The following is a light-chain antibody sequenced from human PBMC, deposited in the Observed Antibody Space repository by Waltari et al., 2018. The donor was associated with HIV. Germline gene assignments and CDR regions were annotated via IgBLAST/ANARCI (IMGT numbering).Light chain of an antibody. CDR3: ASWDNNVAGRV. CDR1: SSNIGNNP. J-gene: IGLJ2*01. V-gene: IGLV1-44*01. Sequence: QSVLTQPPSASGSPGPRVTISCSGSSSNIGNNPTNWYQQLPGTPPQLLVYSDHQRPSGVPDRFSGSKSGTSASLAISGLQSEDEGDYYCASWDNNVAGRVFGGRTRLTVL. CDR2: SDH.